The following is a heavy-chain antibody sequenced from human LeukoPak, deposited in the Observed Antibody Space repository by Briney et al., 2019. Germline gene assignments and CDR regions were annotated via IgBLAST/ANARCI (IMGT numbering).Heavy chain of an antibody. CDR1: GFTFSSYS. Sequence: GGSLRLSCAASGFTFSSYSMNWVRQAPGKGREWVSSISSSSSYIYYADSVKGRFTISRDNAKNSLYLQMNSLRAEDTAVYYCARAQGTIFGSQRYYMDVWGKGTTVTVSS. J-gene: IGHJ6*03. CDR3: ARAQGTIFGSQRYYMDV. CDR2: ISSSSSYI. D-gene: IGHD3-3*01. V-gene: IGHV3-21*01.